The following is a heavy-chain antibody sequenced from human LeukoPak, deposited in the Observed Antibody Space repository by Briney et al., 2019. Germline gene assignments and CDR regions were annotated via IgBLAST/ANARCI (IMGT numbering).Heavy chain of an antibody. CDR2: ISSSGSTI. V-gene: IGHV3-48*03. Sequence: GGSLRLSCAASGFTFSSYAMNWVRQAPGKGLEWVSYISSSGSTIYYADSVKGRFTISRDNAKNSLYLQMNSLRAEDTAVYYCAREEYSSSAIDYWGQGTLVTVSS. CDR3: AREEYSSSAIDY. CDR1: GFTFSSYA. J-gene: IGHJ4*02. D-gene: IGHD6-6*01.